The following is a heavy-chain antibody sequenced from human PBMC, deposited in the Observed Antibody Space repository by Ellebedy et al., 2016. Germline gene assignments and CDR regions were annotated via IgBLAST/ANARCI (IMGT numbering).Heavy chain of an antibody. V-gene: IGHV3-13*01. CDR3: ARDARSSGWSGTFCFDF. CDR1: GFTFSSYD. CDR2: IGTAGDT. Sequence: GGSLRLSCAASGFTFSSYDMHWVRQATGKGLEWVSAIGTAGDTYYPGSVKGRFTISRDSSKNTLFLQMNSLRGEDTAVYYCARDARSSGWSGTFCFDFWGQGILVTVSS. D-gene: IGHD6-19*01. J-gene: IGHJ4*02.